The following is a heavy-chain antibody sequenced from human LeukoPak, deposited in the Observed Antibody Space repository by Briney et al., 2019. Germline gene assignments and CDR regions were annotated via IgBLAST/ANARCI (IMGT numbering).Heavy chain of an antibody. J-gene: IGHJ4*02. CDR2: IRSKAYGGTT. CDR1: GFTFGDYA. V-gene: IGHV3-49*03. CDR3: TSFSGSYWGYIDY. D-gene: IGHD1-26*01. Sequence: GGSLRLSCTASGFTFGDYAMSWFRQAPGKGLEWVGFIRSKAYGGTTEYAASVKGRFTISRDDSKSIAYLQMNSLKTEDTAVYYCTSFSGSYWGYIDYWGQGTLVTVSS.